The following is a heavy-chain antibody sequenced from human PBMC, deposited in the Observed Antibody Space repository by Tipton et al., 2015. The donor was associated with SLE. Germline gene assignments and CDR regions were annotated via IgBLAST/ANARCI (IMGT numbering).Heavy chain of an antibody. Sequence: SLRLSCAASGFTFIIYAMHWVRQAPGKGLEWVAVISYDGSNKYYADSVKGRFTISRDNSKNTLYLQMNSLRAEDTAVYYCARHRGDFDYWGHGTLVTVSS. J-gene: IGHJ4*01. CDR3: ARHRGDFDY. CDR1: GFTFIIYA. CDR2: ISYDGSNK. D-gene: IGHD3-16*01. V-gene: IGHV3-30*04.